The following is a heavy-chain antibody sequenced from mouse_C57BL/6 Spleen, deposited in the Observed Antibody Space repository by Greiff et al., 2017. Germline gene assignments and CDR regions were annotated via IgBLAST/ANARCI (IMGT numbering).Heavy chain of an antibody. V-gene: IGHV5-9-1*02. CDR1: GSTFSSFA. CDR2: ISSGGDYI. Sequence: EVKLVESGEGLVKPGGSLKLSCAASGSTFSSFAMSRVRQTPEKRLEWVAYISSGGDYIYYADTVKGRFTISRDNARNTLYLQMSSLKSKDTAMYYCTRDYYRGYFDVWGTGTTVTVSS. D-gene: IGHD2-12*01. J-gene: IGHJ1*03. CDR3: TRDYYRGYFDV.